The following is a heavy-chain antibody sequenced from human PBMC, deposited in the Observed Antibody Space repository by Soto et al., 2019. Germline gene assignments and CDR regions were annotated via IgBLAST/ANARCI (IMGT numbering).Heavy chain of an antibody. D-gene: IGHD3-9*01. CDR2: IKQDGREK. CDR3: ARGQDYDILTGYYVGGAALDV. Sequence: EVQLVESGGGLVQPGGSLRLSCAASGFTFSSDWMSWVRQAPGRGLEWVANIKQDGREKNYVDSVKGRFTISRDNAKNSLYLQMNSLRAEDTAVYYCARGQDYDILTGYYVGGAALDVWGKGTTVTVSS. CDR1: GFTFSSDW. J-gene: IGHJ6*04. V-gene: IGHV3-7*01.